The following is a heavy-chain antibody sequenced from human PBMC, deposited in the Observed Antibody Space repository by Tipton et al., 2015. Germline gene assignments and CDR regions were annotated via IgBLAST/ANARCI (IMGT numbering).Heavy chain of an antibody. J-gene: IGHJ4*02. V-gene: IGHV4-38-2*01. D-gene: IGHD3-10*01. CDR1: AYSISSDYY. CDR2: ISHSGNT. Sequence: TLSLTCAVSAYSISSDYYWGWIRQPPGKGLEWIGSISHSGNTNYNPSLKSRVTISVDTSKNQFSLTLTSVTAADTAVYYCARHKDSGTYPLDYWGQGTLVTVSS. CDR3: ARHKDSGTYPLDY.